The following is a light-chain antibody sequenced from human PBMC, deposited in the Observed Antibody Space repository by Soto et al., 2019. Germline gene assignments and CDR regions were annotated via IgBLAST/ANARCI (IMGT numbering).Light chain of an antibody. CDR2: DSS. Sequence: EIVLTQSPATLSLSPGESGTLSCRASQSVGSYLAWYQQKPGQAPRLLIYDSSNTAPGIPARFSGRGSGTDFTLTISNVEPEDFATYFCQQLYSYPLTFGGGTTVEF. V-gene: IGKV3-11*01. CDR1: QSVGSY. J-gene: IGKJ4*01. CDR3: QQLYSYPLT.